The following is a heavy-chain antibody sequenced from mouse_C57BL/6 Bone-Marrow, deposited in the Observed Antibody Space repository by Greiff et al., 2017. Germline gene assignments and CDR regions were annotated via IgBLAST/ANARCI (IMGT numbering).Heavy chain of an antibody. J-gene: IGHJ4*01. CDR1: GFTFSDFY. CDR3: ARDGGWAMDY. Sequence: EVQVVESGGGLVQSGRSLRLSCATSGFTFSDFYMEWVRQAPGKGLEWIAASRNKANDYTTEYSASVKGRFIVTRDTSQSILYLQMNALRAEDTAIYYYARDGGWAMDYWGQGTSVTVSS. CDR2: SRNKANDYTT. V-gene: IGHV7-1*01. D-gene: IGHD2-3*01.